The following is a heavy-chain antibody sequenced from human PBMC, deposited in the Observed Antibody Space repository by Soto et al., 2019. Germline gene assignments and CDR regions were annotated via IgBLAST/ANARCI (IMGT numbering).Heavy chain of an antibody. CDR3: ARGREFDS. CDR1: GGSLTSGTYS. Sequence: QLQLRESGSRLVKPSQTLSLTCAVSGGSLTSGTYSWNWIRQPPGKGLEWIGYIFPSGTTYYNPSLKSRVSISIDVSQNQISLNLRSLTAADTAVYYCARGREFDSWGQGTLVTVSS. V-gene: IGHV4-30-2*01. CDR2: IFPSGTT. J-gene: IGHJ4*02.